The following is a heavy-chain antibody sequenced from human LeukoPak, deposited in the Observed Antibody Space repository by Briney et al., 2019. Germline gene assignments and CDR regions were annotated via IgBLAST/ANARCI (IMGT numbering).Heavy chain of an antibody. J-gene: IGHJ4*02. CDR1: GFTFGDYA. Sequence: GGSLRLSCTASGFTFGDYAMSWVRQAPGKGLEWVGFIRSKAYGGTTEYAASVKGRFTISRDDSQSIAYLQMNSLKTEDTAVYYCTRDQSYGSGSYYMGYWGQGTLVTVSS. CDR2: IRSKAYGGTT. V-gene: IGHV3-49*04. CDR3: TRDQSYGSGSYYMGY. D-gene: IGHD3-10*01.